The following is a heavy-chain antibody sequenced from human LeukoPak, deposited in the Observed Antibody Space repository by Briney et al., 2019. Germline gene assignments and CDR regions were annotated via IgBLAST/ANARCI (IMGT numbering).Heavy chain of an antibody. D-gene: IGHD6-19*01. CDR3: ARDVIAVAGIGNTFDY. V-gene: IGHV1-18*01. J-gene: IGHJ4*02. CDR1: GYTFTSYG. CDR2: ISAYNGNT. Sequence: GASVKVSCKASGYTFTSYGISWVRQAPGQGLEWMGCISAYNGNTNYAQKLQGRVTMTTDTSTSTAYMELRSLRSDDTAVYYCARDVIAVAGIGNTFDYWGQGTLVTVSS.